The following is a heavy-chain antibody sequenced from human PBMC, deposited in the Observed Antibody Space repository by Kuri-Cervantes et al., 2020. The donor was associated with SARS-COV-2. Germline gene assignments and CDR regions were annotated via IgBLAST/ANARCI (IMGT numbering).Heavy chain of an antibody. Sequence: LSLTCAASGFTVSSNYMSWVRQAPGKGLEWVSVIYSGGSTYYADSVKGRFTIPRDNSKNTLYLQMNSLRAEDTAVYYCARVEVAGMSYGMDVWGQGTTVTVSS. CDR2: IYSGGST. D-gene: IGHD6-19*01. CDR3: ARVEVAGMSYGMDV. V-gene: IGHV3-66*02. CDR1: GFTVSSNY. J-gene: IGHJ6*02.